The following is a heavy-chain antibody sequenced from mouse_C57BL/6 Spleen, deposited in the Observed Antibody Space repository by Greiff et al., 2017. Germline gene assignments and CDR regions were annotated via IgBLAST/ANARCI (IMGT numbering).Heavy chain of an antibody. CDR2: IDPETGGT. CDR3: TRHVGFAY. CDR1: GYTFTDYE. Sequence: QVQLQQSGAELVRPGASVTLSCKASGYTFTDYEMHWVKQTPVHGLEWIGAIDPETGGTAYNQKFKGKAILTVDKSSSTAYMELRSLTSEDSAVYYCTRHVGFAYWGQGTLVTVSA. J-gene: IGHJ3*01. V-gene: IGHV1-15*01.